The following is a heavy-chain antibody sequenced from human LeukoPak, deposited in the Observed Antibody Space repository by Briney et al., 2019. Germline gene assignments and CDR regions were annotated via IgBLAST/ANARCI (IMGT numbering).Heavy chain of an antibody. J-gene: IGHJ4*02. CDR1: GGSISSYY. D-gene: IGHD5-18*01. CDR2: IYYSGST. CDR3: ARDSGYSYSGY. V-gene: IGHV4-59*01. Sequence: SETLSLTCTVSGGSISSYYWSWIRQPPGKGLEWIGYIYYSGSTNYNPSLKSRVTISVDTSKNQFSLKLSSVTAADTAVYYCARDSGYSYSGYWGRGTLVTVSS.